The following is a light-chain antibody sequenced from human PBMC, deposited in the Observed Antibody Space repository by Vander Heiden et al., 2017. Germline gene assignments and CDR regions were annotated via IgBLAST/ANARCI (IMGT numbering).Light chain of an antibody. CDR1: QSVTSSY. CDR3: QQYGGS. V-gene: IGKV3-20*01. CDR2: GAS. Sequence: EIVLTQSPGPLSLSPVERATLSCRASQSVTSSYLAWYQQKPGQAPRLLIDGASNRATGIPDRFSASGSGTDFTLTISRLEPEDFAVFYCQQYGGSFGGGTKVEIK. J-gene: IGKJ4*01.